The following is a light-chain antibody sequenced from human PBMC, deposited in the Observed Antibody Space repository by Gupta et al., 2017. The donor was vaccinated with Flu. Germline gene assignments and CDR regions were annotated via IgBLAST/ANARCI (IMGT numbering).Light chain of an antibody. V-gene: IGKV4-1*01. Sequence: DIVMTQSPESLAVSPGERATINCRSSQSVLYNSNNKNYLAWYQQKPGQSPKLLIYWASTRESGVPDRFRGSGSVTDFTLTISSLQAEDVALYYWQQYYSSPYSFGQGTKLEIK. J-gene: IGKJ2*03. CDR1: QSVLYNSNNKNY. CDR3: QQYYSSPYS. CDR2: WAS.